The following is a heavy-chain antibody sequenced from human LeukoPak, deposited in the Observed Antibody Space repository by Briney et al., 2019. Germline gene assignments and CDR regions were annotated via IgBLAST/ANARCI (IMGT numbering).Heavy chain of an antibody. J-gene: IGHJ4*01. CDR1: GFTFSSYG. D-gene: IGHD3-16*01. CDR3: ARLHFRSWGGFDY. V-gene: IGHV3-74*01. Sequence: GGSLSLSCAASGFTFSSYGIHWVRQAPGKGLVWVARTHKDGSDTSYADSVKGRFTISRDNLKNTLHLQMNSLRAEDTAVYFCARLHFRSWGGFDYWGHGTLVTVSS. CDR2: THKDGSDT.